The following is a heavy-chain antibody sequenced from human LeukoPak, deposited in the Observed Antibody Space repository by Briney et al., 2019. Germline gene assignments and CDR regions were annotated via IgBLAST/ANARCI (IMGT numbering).Heavy chain of an antibody. CDR3: ARGVQGYDYDAFDI. J-gene: IGHJ3*02. CDR2: MNPNSGNT. D-gene: IGHD5-12*01. V-gene: IGHV1-8*02. Sequence: GASVKVSCKASGYTFTNYAISWVRQATGQGLEWMGWMNPNSGNTGYAQKFQGRVTMTRNTSISTAYMELSSLRSEDTAVYYCARGVQGYDYDAFDIWGQGTMVTVSS. CDR1: GYTFTNYA.